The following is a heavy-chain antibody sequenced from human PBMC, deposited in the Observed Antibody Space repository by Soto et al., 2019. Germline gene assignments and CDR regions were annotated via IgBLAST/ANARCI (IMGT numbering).Heavy chain of an antibody. CDR3: AHRATMTSFGLIIDNGIGFEP. Sequence: QINLIESGPALVKPTQTLTLTCTFSGFSLSTSGAAVGWVRQPPGRALEWLALIYRVGDKRYNASLGKSITTPKDTTMNQVVLALTNSDPADTATYYCAHRATMTSFGLIIDNGIGFEPWGKGTRVIVSS. J-gene: IGHJ5*02. CDR1: GFSLSTSGAA. V-gene: IGHV2-5*02. D-gene: IGHD3-3*01. CDR2: IYRVGDK.